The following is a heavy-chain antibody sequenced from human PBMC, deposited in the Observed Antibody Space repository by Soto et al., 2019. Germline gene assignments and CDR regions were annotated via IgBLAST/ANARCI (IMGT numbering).Heavy chain of an antibody. CDR1: GFTFSSYA. Sequence: QVQLVESGGGVVQPGRSLRLSCAASGFTFSSYAMHWVRQAPGKGLEWVAVISYDGSNKYYADSVKGRFTISRDNSKNTLDLQMNSLRAEDTAVYYCARVLSSGWYGGDFDYWGQGTLVTVSS. J-gene: IGHJ4*02. CDR3: ARVLSSGWYGGDFDY. V-gene: IGHV3-30*14. CDR2: ISYDGSNK. D-gene: IGHD6-19*01.